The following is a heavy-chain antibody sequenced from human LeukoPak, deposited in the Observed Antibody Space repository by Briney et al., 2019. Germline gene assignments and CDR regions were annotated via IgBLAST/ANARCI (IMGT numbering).Heavy chain of an antibody. J-gene: IGHJ4*02. V-gene: IGHV3-30*02. CDR3: ARGPARGYYDGSGYDFDY. CDR1: GFTFSSYW. Sequence: GGSLRLSCAASGFTFSSYWMHWVRQAPGKGMEWVTFIDDDGINFDYVNSVKGRFTVSRDNSKNTLYLQMSSLESEDTAVYYCARGPARGYYDGSGYDFDYWGQGTLVTVSS. CDR2: IDDDGINF. D-gene: IGHD3-22*01.